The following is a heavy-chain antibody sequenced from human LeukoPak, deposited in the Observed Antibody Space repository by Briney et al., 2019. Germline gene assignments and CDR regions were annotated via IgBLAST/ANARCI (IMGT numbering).Heavy chain of an antibody. Sequence: ASVKVSCKASGYTFTTYYMHWVRQAPGQGLEWMGGINPNSGGTSYAQKFQGRVTMTRDTSINTAYMELSRLTSDDTAAYYCARDLYSNSSRKTTDAFDIWGQGTIVTVSS. CDR3: ARDLYSNSSRKTTDAFDI. CDR1: GYTFTTYY. V-gene: IGHV1-2*02. J-gene: IGHJ3*02. D-gene: IGHD6-6*01. CDR2: INPNSGGT.